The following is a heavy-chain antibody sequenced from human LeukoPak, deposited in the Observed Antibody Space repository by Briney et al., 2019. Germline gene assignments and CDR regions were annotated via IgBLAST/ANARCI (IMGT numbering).Heavy chain of an antibody. CDR2: IYYSGST. CDR1: GYSISSSNW. J-gene: IGHJ5*02. V-gene: IGHV4-28*01. D-gene: IGHD5-12*01. Sequence: SETLSLTCAVSGYSISSSNWWGWIRQPPGKGLEWIGYIYYSGSTNYNPSLKSRVTISVDTSKNQFSLKLSSVTAADTAVYYCARRQTTYSGYVNWFDPWGQGTLVTVSS. CDR3: ARRQTTYSGYVNWFDP.